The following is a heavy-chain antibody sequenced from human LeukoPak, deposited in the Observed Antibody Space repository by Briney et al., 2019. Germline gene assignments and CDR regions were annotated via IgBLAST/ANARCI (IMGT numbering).Heavy chain of an antibody. Sequence: GGSLRLSCAASGFTFSSYWMHWVRQAPGKGLVWVSRINSDGSSTSYADSVKGRFTISRDNAKNTLYLQMNSLRAEDTAVYYCARNESVYDYHYGMDVWGQGTTVTVSS. CDR3: ARNESVYDYHYGMDV. V-gene: IGHV3-74*01. J-gene: IGHJ6*02. D-gene: IGHD2/OR15-2a*01. CDR2: INSDGSST. CDR1: GFTFSSYW.